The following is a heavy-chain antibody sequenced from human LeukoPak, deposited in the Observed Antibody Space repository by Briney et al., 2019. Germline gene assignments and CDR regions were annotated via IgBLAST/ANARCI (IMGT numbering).Heavy chain of an antibody. V-gene: IGHV4-39*06. Sequence: SETLSLTCTVSGGSLSSSSTSYWGWIRQPPGKGLEWIGSMYYSGSTYYNPSLKSRVTISVDTSKNQFALKLSSVTAADTAVYYCARDTLRFLKWSPGWFDPWGQGTLVTVSS. J-gene: IGHJ5*02. CDR2: MYYSGST. D-gene: IGHD3-3*01. CDR3: ARDTLRFLKWSPGWFDP. CDR1: GGSLSSSSTSY.